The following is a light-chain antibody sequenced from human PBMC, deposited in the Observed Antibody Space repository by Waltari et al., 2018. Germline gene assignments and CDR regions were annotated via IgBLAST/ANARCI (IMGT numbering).Light chain of an antibody. J-gene: IGKJ4*01. CDR1: QSLVHSDGNTY. Sequence: DVVMTQSPLSLPVTLGQPASISCKASQSLVHSDGNTYLAWFQQRPGQSPRRLIYKVSSRDSGVPDRFSASGSGTDFTLKISRVEAEDVGVYYCMQGTHWPLTFGGGTKVEIK. CDR2: KVS. V-gene: IGKV2-30*02. CDR3: MQGTHWPLT.